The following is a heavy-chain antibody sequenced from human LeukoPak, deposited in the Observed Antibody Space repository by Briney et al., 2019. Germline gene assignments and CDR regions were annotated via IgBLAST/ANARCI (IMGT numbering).Heavy chain of an antibody. CDR1: GVSFSGYY. V-gene: IGHV4-34*01. Sequence: TTSETLSLTCAVYGVSFSGYYWSWIRQPPGKGLEWIGEINHSGSTNYNPFLKSRVTLSLDTSKNQFSLNLTSVTAADTAVYYCAETGEISSIWGRGTMVTVSS. CDR3: AETGEISSI. D-gene: IGHD1-14*01. J-gene: IGHJ3*02. CDR2: INHSGST.